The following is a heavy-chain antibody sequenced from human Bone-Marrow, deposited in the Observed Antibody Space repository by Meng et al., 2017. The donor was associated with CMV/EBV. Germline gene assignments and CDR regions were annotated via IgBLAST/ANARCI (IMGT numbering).Heavy chain of an antibody. CDR1: GGSVSSGSYY. CDR3: ARDRGSDYDFWSGYPHYYYYYGMDV. V-gene: IGHV4-61*01. Sequence: SETLSLTCTVSGGSVSSGSYYWSWIRQPPGKGLEWIGYIYYSGSTNYNPSLKSRVTISVDTSKHQFSLKLSSVTAADTAVYYCARDRGSDYDFWSGYPHYYYYYGMDVWGQGTTVTVSS. J-gene: IGHJ6*02. CDR2: IYYSGST. D-gene: IGHD3-3*01.